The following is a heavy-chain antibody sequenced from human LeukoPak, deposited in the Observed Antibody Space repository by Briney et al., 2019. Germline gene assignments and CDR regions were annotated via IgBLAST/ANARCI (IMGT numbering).Heavy chain of an antibody. CDR1: GFTFSSYG. V-gene: IGHV3-21*01. CDR3: ARDQDGGKNYYESSGYSH. J-gene: IGHJ4*02. CDR2: ISSGGHI. D-gene: IGHD3-22*01. Sequence: PGGSLRLSCAASGFTFSSYGLNWVRQAPGKGLEWVSTISSGGHIYYEDSVKGRFTISRDNAKNSLYLQMNSLRAEDTAVYYCARDQDGGKNYYESSGYSHWGQGILVTVSS.